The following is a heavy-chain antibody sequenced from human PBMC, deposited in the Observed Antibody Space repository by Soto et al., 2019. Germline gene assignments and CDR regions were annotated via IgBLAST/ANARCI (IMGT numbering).Heavy chain of an antibody. V-gene: IGHV3-53*04. CDR3: ARDSDGYTFFDY. J-gene: IGHJ4*02. CDR2: IYSGGST. Sequence: GGSLRLSCAASGFTLSGNYMHWVRQAPGKGLEWVSIIYSGGSTYYADSVKGRFTISRHNSKNTLYLQMNSLRAEDTAVYYCARDSDGYTFFDYWGQGTLVTVSS. CDR1: GFTLSGNY. D-gene: IGHD5-12*01.